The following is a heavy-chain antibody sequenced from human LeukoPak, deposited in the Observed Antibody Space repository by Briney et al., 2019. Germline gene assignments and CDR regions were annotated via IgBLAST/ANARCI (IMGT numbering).Heavy chain of an antibody. CDR2: IYYSGST. J-gene: IGHJ3*02. CDR1: GGSISSGDYY. CDR3: ARVPPGNDAFDI. Sequence: SETLSLTCTVSGGSISSGDYYWSWVRQPRGKGLEWIGYIYYSGSTYYNPSLKSRVTISVDTSKNQFSLKLSSVTAADTAVYYCARVPPGNDAFDIWGQGTMVTVSS. V-gene: IGHV4-30-4*01. D-gene: IGHD1-14*01.